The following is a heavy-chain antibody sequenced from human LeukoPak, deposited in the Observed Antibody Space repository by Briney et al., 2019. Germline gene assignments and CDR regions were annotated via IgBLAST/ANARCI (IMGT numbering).Heavy chain of an antibody. J-gene: IGHJ4*02. CDR1: GGSFSGYY. CDR2: INHSGST. CDR3: ARGADYGSGSLESGY. V-gene: IGHV4-34*01. Sequence: SETLPLTCAVYGGSFSGYYWSWIRQPPGKGLEWIGEINHSGSTNYNPSLKSRVTISVDTSKNQFSLKLSSVTAADTAVYYCARGADYGSGSLESGYWGQGTLVTVSS. D-gene: IGHD3-10*01.